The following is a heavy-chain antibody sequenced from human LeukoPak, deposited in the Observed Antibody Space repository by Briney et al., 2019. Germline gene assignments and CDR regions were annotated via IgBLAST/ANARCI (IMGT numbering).Heavy chain of an antibody. Sequence: KPSETLSLTCIVSGGSISSISSNNYHWGWIRQPPGKVLEWIGSIYYSGSTYYNPSLKSRVTISVDTSKNQFSLKLSSVTAADTALYYCAREMGVVTAHGIDVWGQGTTVTVSS. CDR3: AREMGVVTAHGIDV. D-gene: IGHD4-23*01. J-gene: IGHJ6*02. V-gene: IGHV4-39*02. CDR2: IYYSGST. CDR1: GGSISSISSNNYH.